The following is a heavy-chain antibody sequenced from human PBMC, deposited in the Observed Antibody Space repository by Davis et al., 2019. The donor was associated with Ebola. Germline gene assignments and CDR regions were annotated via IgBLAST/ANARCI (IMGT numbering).Heavy chain of an antibody. CDR2: IASKTDGGTT. CDR3: TAERFYYDSSAFLINWFDP. Sequence: PGGFLRLSCVASGFTFNDAWMSWVRQAPGKGLEWVGRIASKTDGGTTDYAAPVKGRFTISRDDSKNTLYLHMNSLKTEDTAMYYCTAERFYYDSSAFLINWFDPWGQGTLVTVSS. CDR1: GFTFNDAW. J-gene: IGHJ5*02. V-gene: IGHV3-15*04. D-gene: IGHD3-22*01.